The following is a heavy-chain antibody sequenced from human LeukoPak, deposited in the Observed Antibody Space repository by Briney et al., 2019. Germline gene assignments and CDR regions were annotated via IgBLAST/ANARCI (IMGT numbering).Heavy chain of an antibody. J-gene: IGHJ5*02. V-gene: IGHV3-23*01. Sequence: GGSLTLSCAASGFTFSSYAMSWVRQAPGKGLEWVSAISGSGGSTYYADFVKGRFTISRDNSKNTLYLQMNSLRAEDTAVYYCAKDYRQRYYYDSSGPNGWFDPWGQGTLVTVSS. D-gene: IGHD3-22*01. CDR2: ISGSGGST. CDR1: GFTFSSYA. CDR3: AKDYRQRYYYDSSGPNGWFDP.